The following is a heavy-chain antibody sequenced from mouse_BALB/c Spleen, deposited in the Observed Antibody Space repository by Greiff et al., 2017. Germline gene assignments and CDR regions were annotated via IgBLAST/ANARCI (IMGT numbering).Heavy chain of an antibody. Sequence: EVQGVESGGGLVKPGGSLKLSCAASGFTFSSYAMSWVRQSPEKRLEWVAEISSGGSYTYYPDTVTGRFTISRDNAKNTLYLEMSSLRSEDTAMYYCARQITTDFDVWGAGTTVTVSS. CDR2: ISSGGSYT. CDR3: ARQITTDFDV. CDR1: GFTFSSYA. J-gene: IGHJ1*01. D-gene: IGHD2-4*01. V-gene: IGHV5-9-4*01.